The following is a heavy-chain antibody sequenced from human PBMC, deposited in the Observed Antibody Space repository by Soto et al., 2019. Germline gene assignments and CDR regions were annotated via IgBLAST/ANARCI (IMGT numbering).Heavy chain of an antibody. CDR1: GASITGSSY. CDR2: FSLSGTT. Sequence: SETLSLTCTVSGASITGSSYWSWIRRPAGKGLEWIGRFSLSGTTNYNPSLRSRVTMSADVSKNQFSLRLTSVTAADTALYYCARGMTPPGAPAWYYFDSWGQGTLVTVS. J-gene: IGHJ4*02. V-gene: IGHV4-4*07. D-gene: IGHD2-8*02. CDR3: ARGMTPPGAPAWYYFDS.